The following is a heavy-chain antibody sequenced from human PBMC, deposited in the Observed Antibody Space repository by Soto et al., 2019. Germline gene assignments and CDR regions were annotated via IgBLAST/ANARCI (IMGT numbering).Heavy chain of an antibody. CDR2: IYYSGST. J-gene: IGHJ5*02. V-gene: IGHV4-39*01. Sequence: PXGTLSLTVTVSGGSIISSSYYWGWIRQPPGKGLEWIGSIYYSGSTYYNPSLKSRVTISVDTSKNQFSLKLSSVTAADTAVYYCARHQGQQLPGWFDPWGQGTLVTVSS. D-gene: IGHD6-13*01. CDR3: ARHQGQQLPGWFDP. CDR1: GGSIISSSYY.